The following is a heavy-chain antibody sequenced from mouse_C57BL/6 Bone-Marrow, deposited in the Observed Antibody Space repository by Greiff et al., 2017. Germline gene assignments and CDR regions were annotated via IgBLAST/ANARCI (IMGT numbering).Heavy chain of an antibody. CDR2: INPNNGGT. V-gene: IGHV1-26*01. CDR3: ARDYCGSGWYFDY. D-gene: IGHD1-1*01. J-gene: IGHJ2*03. Sequence: EVQLQQSGPELVKPGASVKISCKASGYTFTDYYMNWVKQSHGKSLEWIGDINPNNGGTSYNQKVKGKATLTVDKSSSTAYMGLRSLTSEDSAVYYCARDYCGSGWYFDYWGQGTSLTVSS. CDR1: GYTFTDYY.